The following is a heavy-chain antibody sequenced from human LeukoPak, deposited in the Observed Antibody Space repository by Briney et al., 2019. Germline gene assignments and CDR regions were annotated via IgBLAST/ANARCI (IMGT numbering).Heavy chain of an antibody. D-gene: IGHD6-13*01. CDR2: ISGSGGST. CDR3: AKHREYSSSWYYFDY. J-gene: IGHJ4*02. V-gene: IGHV3-23*01. Sequence: SGGSLRLSCVASGFTFSNYAMSWVRQAPGKGLEWVSAISGSGGSTYYADSVKGRFTISRDNSKNTLYLQMNSLRAEDTAVYYCAKHREYSSSWYYFDYWGQGTLVTVSS. CDR1: GFTFSNYA.